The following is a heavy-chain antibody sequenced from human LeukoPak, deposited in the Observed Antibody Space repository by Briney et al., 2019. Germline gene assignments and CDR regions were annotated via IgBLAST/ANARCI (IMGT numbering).Heavy chain of an antibody. CDR2: IIPIFGTA. J-gene: IGHJ4*02. CDR3: ATVRKRIQLWLHVY. Sequence: SVKVSCKASGGTFSSYAISWVRQAPGQGLEWMGGIIPIFGTANYAQKFQGRVTITADESTSTAYMELSSLRSEDTAVYYCATVRKRIQLWLHVYWGPGTLVTVSS. D-gene: IGHD5-18*01. CDR1: GGTFSSYA. V-gene: IGHV1-69*13.